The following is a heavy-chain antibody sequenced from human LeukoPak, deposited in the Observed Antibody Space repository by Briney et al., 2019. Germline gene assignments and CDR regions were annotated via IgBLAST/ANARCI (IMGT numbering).Heavy chain of an antibody. CDR3: ARSVLLWFGEPSLYYFDY. V-gene: IGHV1-18*01. CDR2: ISAYNGNT. J-gene: IGHJ4*02. D-gene: IGHD3-10*01. Sequence: ASVKVSCKASGYTFTSYGISWVRQAPGHGLEWMGWISAYNGNTNYAQKLQGRVTMTTDTSTSTAYMELRSLRSDDTAVYYCARSVLLWFGEPSLYYFDYWGQGTLVTVSS. CDR1: GYTFTSYG.